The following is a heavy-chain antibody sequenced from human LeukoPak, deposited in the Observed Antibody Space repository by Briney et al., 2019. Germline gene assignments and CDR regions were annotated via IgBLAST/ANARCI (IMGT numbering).Heavy chain of an antibody. J-gene: IGHJ3*02. CDR1: GYTFSSYS. V-gene: IGHV3-21*01. Sequence: GGSLRLSCAASGYTFSSYSMNWVRQPPGKGLEWVSSISSSSSYIYYADSVKGRFTISRDNAKNSLYLQMNSLRAEDTAVYYCARDSYGYHDAFDIWGQGTMVTVSS. CDR2: ISSSSSYI. D-gene: IGHD5-18*01. CDR3: ARDSYGYHDAFDI.